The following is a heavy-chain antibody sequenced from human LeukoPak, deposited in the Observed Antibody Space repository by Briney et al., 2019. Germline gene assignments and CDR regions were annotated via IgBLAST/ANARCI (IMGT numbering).Heavy chain of an antibody. Sequence: SETLSLTSTVSGGSISSSSYYWGWIRQPPGKGREWIGSIYYSGSTYYNPSLKSRVTISVDTSKNQFSLKLSSVTAADTAVYYCARHSRVTVTWDWGQGTLVTVSP. CDR3: ARHSRVTVTWD. CDR2: IYYSGST. J-gene: IGHJ4*02. V-gene: IGHV4-39*01. D-gene: IGHD4-17*01. CDR1: GGSISSSSYY.